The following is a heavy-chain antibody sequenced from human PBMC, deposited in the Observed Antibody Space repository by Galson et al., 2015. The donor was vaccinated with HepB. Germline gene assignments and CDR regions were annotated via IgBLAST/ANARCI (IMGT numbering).Heavy chain of an antibody. J-gene: IGHJ5*02. CDR3: ARETALSVVVPAARSGGGNWFDP. CDR2: INPSGGST. V-gene: IGHV1-46*01. CDR1: GYTFTSYY. D-gene: IGHD2-2*01. Sequence: SVKVSCKASGYTFTSYYMHWVRQAPGQGLEWMGIINPSGGSTSYAQKFQGRVTMTRDTSTSTVYMELSSLRSEDTALYYCARETALSVVVPAARSGGGNWFDPWGQGTLVTVSS.